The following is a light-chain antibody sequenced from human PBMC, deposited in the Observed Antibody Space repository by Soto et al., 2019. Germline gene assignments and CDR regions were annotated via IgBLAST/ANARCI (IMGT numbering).Light chain of an antibody. V-gene: IGKV1-39*01. Sequence: DVQMTQSPSSLSASVGDRVTITCRASQSISSYLNWYQQKPGKDPKLLIYAASSLHSGVPSRFSGSGSGTDFTRTISSLQPEDFATYYCQQSYSTPAFGQGTKVEIK. CDR1: QSISSY. J-gene: IGKJ1*01. CDR2: AAS. CDR3: QQSYSTPA.